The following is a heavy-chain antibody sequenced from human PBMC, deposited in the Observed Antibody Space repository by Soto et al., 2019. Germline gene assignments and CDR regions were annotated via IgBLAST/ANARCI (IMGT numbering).Heavy chain of an antibody. Sequence: EVQLVESGGGLVQPGRSLRLSCAASGFNFDDYAMHWVRQTPGKGLEWVSGITWNSGNLDYADSVKGRFTISRDNTKNSLYLQMNELRAEDTALYYCAKDHLVGARAVTFFDYRGRGTVFTVAS. CDR3: AKDHLVGARAVTFFDY. V-gene: IGHV3-9*01. J-gene: IGHJ4*02. D-gene: IGHD2-15*01. CDR1: GFNFDDYA. CDR2: ITWNSGNL.